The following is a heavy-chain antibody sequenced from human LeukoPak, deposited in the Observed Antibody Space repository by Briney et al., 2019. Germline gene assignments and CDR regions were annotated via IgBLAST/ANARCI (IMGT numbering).Heavy chain of an antibody. J-gene: IGHJ4*02. V-gene: IGHV3-49*04. CDR1: GFTFGDYA. Sequence: PGRSLRLSCTASGFTFGDYAMSWVRQAPGKGLEWVGFIRSKAYGGTTEYAASVKGRFTISRDDSKSIAYLQMNSLKTEDTAVYYCTTLYGSGSYYWGQGTLVTVSS. CDR2: IRSKAYGGTT. D-gene: IGHD3-10*01. CDR3: TTLYGSGSYY.